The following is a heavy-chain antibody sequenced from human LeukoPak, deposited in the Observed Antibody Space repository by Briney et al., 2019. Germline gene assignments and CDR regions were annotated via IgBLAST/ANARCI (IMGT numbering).Heavy chain of an antibody. J-gene: IGHJ4*02. V-gene: IGHV4-38-2*02. Sequence: SETLSLICTVSGYSIINGYYWGWIRPPPGKGLEWIGYIYYSGSTNYNPSLKSRVTISVDTSKNQFSLKLSSVTAADTAVYYCARRGWLQGLFDYWGQGTLVTVSS. CDR2: IYYSGST. CDR1: GYSIINGYY. CDR3: ARRGWLQGLFDY. D-gene: IGHD5-24*01.